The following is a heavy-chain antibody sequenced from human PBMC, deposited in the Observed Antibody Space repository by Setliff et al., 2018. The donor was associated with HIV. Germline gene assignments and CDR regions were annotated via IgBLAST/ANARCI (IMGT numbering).Heavy chain of an antibody. CDR2: ISAYNGNT. D-gene: IGHD6-19*01. CDR3: ATAKEHWLSEGGFDY. CDR1: GYTFTSYG. J-gene: IGHJ4*02. Sequence: ASVKVSCKASGYTFTSYGISWVRQAPGQGLEWMGWISAYNGNTNYAQKLQGRVTMTTDTSTSTAYMELRSLRSDDTAVYYCATAKEHWLSEGGFDYWGQGTLVTVSS. V-gene: IGHV1-18*01.